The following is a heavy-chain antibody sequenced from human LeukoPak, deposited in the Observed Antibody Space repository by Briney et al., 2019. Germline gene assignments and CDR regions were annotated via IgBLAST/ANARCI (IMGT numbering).Heavy chain of an antibody. CDR2: ISHEGGGK. Sequence: HPGGSLRLSCAASGFTFSRFGMHWVRQVPGKGLEWVAGISHEGGGKFYGDSVKGRFTISRDNFKNTLYLQMNSLRSEDTAVYHCAKTTPNPRSSFDYWGQGTPVTVSS. J-gene: IGHJ4*02. V-gene: IGHV3-30*18. D-gene: IGHD6-6*01. CDR3: AKTTPNPRSSFDY. CDR1: GFTFSRFG.